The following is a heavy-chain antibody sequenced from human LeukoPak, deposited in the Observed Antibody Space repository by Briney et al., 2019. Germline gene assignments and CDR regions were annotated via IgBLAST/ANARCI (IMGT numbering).Heavy chain of an antibody. Sequence: SETLSLTCAVYGGSFSGYYWSWIRQPPGKGLEWIGEINHSGSTNYNPSLKSRVTISVDTSKNQFSLKLSSVTAADTAVYYCARDPTTVTTIFDSWGQGILVTVSS. CDR1: GGSFSGYY. V-gene: IGHV4-34*01. CDR3: ARDPTTVTTIFDS. CDR2: INHSGST. J-gene: IGHJ4*02. D-gene: IGHD4-11*01.